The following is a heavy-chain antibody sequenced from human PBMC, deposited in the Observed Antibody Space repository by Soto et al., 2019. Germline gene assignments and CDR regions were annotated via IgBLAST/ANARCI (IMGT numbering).Heavy chain of an antibody. CDR2: ISGSGGSA. Sequence: GSLRLSCAASGFTFSSYAMSWVRQAPGKGLEWVSAISGSGGSAYYADSVKGRFTISRDNSKNTLYLQMNSLRAEDTAVYYCAKDYSGSSSYFDYWGQGTLVTVSS. CDR1: GFTFSSYA. J-gene: IGHJ4*02. V-gene: IGHV3-23*01. CDR3: AKDYSGSSSYFDY. D-gene: IGHD1-26*01.